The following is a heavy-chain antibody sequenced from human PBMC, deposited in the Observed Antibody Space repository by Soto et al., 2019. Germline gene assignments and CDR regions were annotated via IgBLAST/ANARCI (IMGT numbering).Heavy chain of an antibody. J-gene: IGHJ6*02. CDR3: ARERRDFVCFISSWYGPTPNGMAF. D-gene: IGHD6-13*01. CDR1: GGSIRRSYW. V-gene: IGHV4-4*03. Sequence: RETLPDTYAVSGGSIRRSYWWGWGRLPQRKELEWIGEIYHSGSTNYNPSLKSRVTISVDKSKNQFSLKLSSVTAADTAVYYCARERRDFVCFISSWYGPTPNGMAFWGQGTSLIV. CDR2: IYHSGST.